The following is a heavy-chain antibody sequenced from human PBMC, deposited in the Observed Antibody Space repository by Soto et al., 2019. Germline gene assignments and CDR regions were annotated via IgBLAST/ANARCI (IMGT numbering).Heavy chain of an antibody. CDR3: SRDDADWLFN. V-gene: IGHV3-73*02. CDR1: GFTFGGSA. D-gene: IGHD4-17*01. J-gene: IGHJ4*02. Sequence: EVQLVESGGGVVQPGGSLKLSCAASGFTFGGSAMQWVRQASGEGLEWLGRIGSRGDSYATAYAASVKDRFTISRDDSKNTAFLQMNNLKTEDTAGYYCSRDDADWLFNWGQGALVTVSS. CDR2: IGSRGDSYAT.